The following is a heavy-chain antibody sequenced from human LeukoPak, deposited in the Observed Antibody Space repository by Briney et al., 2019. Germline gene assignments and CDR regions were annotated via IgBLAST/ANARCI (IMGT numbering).Heavy chain of an antibody. D-gene: IGHD2/OR15-2a*01. CDR3: AKDPFYDY. CDR2: ISGSGGST. V-gene: IGHV3-23*01. J-gene: IGHJ4*02. CDR1: GGSFSGYY. Sequence: PSETLSLTCAVYGGSFSGYYWSWVRQAPGKGLEWVSAISGSGGSTYYADSVKGRFTISRDNSKNTLYLQMNSLRAEDTAVYYCAKDPFYDYWGQGTLVTVSS.